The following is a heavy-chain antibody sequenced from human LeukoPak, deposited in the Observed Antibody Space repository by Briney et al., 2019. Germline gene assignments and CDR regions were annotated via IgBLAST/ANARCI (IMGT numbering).Heavy chain of an antibody. J-gene: IGHJ6*02. CDR2: INPNSGGI. CDR3: ARDISPTLRLGGDYYYYGMDV. D-gene: IGHD3-16*01. V-gene: IGHV1-2*02. CDR1: GYTFTGYY. Sequence: ASVKVSCKASGYTFTGYYIHWVRQAPGQRLEWMGWINPNSGGINYAQKFQGRVTMTRDTSISTAYMELSRLRSDDTAVYYCARDISPTLRLGGDYYYYGMDVWGQGTTVTVSS.